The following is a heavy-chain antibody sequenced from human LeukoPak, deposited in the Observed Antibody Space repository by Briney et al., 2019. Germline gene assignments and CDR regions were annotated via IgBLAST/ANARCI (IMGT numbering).Heavy chain of an antibody. D-gene: IGHD6-19*01. CDR2: MSGSGASP. CDR3: AKVSVTGAYYFDY. Sequence: HTGGSLRLSCAASGFTFGSYAMNWVRQAPGKGLEWVSAMSGSGASPNYADSVKGRFTISRHNSKNSLYLQMNSLRAEDTAVYYCAKVSVTGAYYFDYWGQGTLVTVSS. CDR1: GFTFGSYA. J-gene: IGHJ4*02. V-gene: IGHV3-23*01.